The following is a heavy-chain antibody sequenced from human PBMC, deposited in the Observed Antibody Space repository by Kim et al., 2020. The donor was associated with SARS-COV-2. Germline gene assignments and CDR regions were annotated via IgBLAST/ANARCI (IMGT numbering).Heavy chain of an antibody. Sequence: SDTLSLTCTVSRGSISSGGYYWSWIRQHPGKGLEWIGYIYYSGSTYYNPSLKSRVTISVDTSKNQFSLKLSSVTAADTAVYYCARTRITMIVVVTHFDYWGQGTLVTVSS. CDR2: IYYSGST. CDR1: RGSISSGGYY. J-gene: IGHJ4*02. D-gene: IGHD3-22*01. V-gene: IGHV4-31*03. CDR3: ARTRITMIVVVTHFDY.